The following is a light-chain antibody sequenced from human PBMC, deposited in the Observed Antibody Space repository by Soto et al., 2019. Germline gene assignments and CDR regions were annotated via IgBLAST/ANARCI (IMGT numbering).Light chain of an antibody. V-gene: IGKV3-20*01. J-gene: IGKJ1*01. Sequence: GLTKSLVTLSLSTGERATLSCRASQSVSSSYLAWYQQKPGQAPRLLIYGASSRATGIPDRFSGSGSGTDFTLTIRRLEPEDFAVYYCQQYGSSYPWTFGQGTKV. CDR3: QQYGSSYPWT. CDR1: QSVSSSY. CDR2: GAS.